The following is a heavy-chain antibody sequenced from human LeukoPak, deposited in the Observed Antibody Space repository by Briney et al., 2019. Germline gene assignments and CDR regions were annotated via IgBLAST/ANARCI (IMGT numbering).Heavy chain of an antibody. J-gene: IGHJ4*02. V-gene: IGHV4-39*01. CDR1: GGSITSSSHY. CDR3: ARHDPFQY. CDR2: VHYTGNT. Sequence: MASETLSLTCTVSGGSITSSSHYWGWTRQPPGMGLEWVGSVHYTGNTYYNSSLSSRITISVDTSSNQFSLRLNSVTAADTALYYCARHDPFQYWDQGALVTVSS.